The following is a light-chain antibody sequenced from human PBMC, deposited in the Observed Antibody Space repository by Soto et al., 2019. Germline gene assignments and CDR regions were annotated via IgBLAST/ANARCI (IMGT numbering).Light chain of an antibody. Sequence: QSALPQPPSASGSPGQSVTISCTGTSSDVGGYNYVSWYQQHPGKAPKLMIYEVSKRPSGVPDRFSGSKSGNTASLTVSGLQAEDEADYYCSSYAGSNNQVVGFGGGTKLTVL. V-gene: IGLV2-8*01. CDR1: SSDVGGYNY. CDR3: SSYAGSNNQVVG. J-gene: IGLJ2*01. CDR2: EVS.